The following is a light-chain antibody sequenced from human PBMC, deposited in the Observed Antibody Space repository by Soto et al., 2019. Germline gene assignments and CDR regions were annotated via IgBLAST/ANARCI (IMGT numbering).Light chain of an antibody. CDR3: QSYDSSLSGSV. J-gene: IGLJ1*01. CDR1: SSNIGALYD. CDR2: GNI. Sequence: QFVLTQPPSVSGAPGQRVTISCTGSSSNIGALYDVHWYKQLPGAAPKLLIYGNINRPSGVPDRFSGSKSGTSASLAITGLRAEDEADYYCQSYDSSLSGSVFGTGTKVTVL. V-gene: IGLV1-40*01.